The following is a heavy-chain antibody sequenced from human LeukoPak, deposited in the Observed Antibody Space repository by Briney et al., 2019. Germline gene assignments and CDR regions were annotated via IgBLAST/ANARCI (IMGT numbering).Heavy chain of an antibody. CDR2: IKQDGSDK. CDR3: AIIPRPAAGPSARSPFHY. J-gene: IGHJ4*02. CDR1: GFTFSSYW. V-gene: IGHV3-7*01. D-gene: IGHD6-13*01. Sequence: GGSLRLSCEVSGFTFSSYWMNWVRQAPGKGLEWVANIKQDGSDKYYVDSVKGRFTISRDNAKNSLYLQMNSLRAEDTAVYYCAIIPRPAAGPSARSPFHYWGQGTLVTVSS.